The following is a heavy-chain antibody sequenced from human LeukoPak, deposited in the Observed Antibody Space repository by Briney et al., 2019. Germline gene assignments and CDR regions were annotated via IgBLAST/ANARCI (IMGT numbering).Heavy chain of an antibody. CDR2: IYYSGNT. CDR1: GGSISSSY. V-gene: IGHV4-59*08. D-gene: IGHD2-15*01. CDR3: ARTSFELGYCSGGSCYFGTFDP. J-gene: IGHJ5*02. Sequence: SETLSLTCSVSGGSISSSYWSWIRQPPGKGLEWIGYIYYSGNTNYNPSLGSRVTISVDTSKTQFSLKLSSVTAVDTAVYYCARTSFELGYCSGGSCYFGTFDPWGQGTLVTVSS.